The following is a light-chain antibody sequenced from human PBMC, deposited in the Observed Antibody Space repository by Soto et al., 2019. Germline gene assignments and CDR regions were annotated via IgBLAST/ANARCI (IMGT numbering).Light chain of an antibody. CDR1: QSVSSN. Sequence: EIVMTQSPATLSVSPGERATLSCRASQSVSSNLAWYQQKPGQAPRLLIYGASTRYTGIPARFSGSGSGTEFTLTISSLQSEDFAVYYCQQYNNWPPMYTFGQGTKLEIK. CDR2: GAS. CDR3: QQYNNWPPMYT. V-gene: IGKV3-15*01. J-gene: IGKJ2*01.